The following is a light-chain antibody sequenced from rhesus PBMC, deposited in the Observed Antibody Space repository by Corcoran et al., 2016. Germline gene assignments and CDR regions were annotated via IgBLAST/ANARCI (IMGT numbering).Light chain of an antibody. CDR3: QQCNSYPLT. Sequence: DIQMTQSPSSLSAFVGDTVTITCRASQGISTYLAWYQQKPGTAPNLLIYKASTLQSGVPARFSGGGSGTDFTLTITSLQPEDFATYYCQQCNSYPLTFSGGTKVEIK. V-gene: IGKV1-25*01. CDR2: KAS. J-gene: IGKJ4*01. CDR1: QGISTY.